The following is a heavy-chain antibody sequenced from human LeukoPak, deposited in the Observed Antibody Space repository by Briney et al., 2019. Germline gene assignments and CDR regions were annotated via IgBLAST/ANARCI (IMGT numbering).Heavy chain of an antibody. J-gene: IGHJ3*01. CDR3: ARFSKSADAFDV. V-gene: IGHV1-8*03. Sequence: AASVNVSCKASGYTFTGYYLHWVRQATGQGLEWMGWMNPNSGNTGYAQKFQGRVTITRNTSISTAYMELNSLRSEDTAVYYCARFSKSADAFDVWGQGTLVTVSS. CDR1: GYTFTGYY. CDR2: MNPNSGNT.